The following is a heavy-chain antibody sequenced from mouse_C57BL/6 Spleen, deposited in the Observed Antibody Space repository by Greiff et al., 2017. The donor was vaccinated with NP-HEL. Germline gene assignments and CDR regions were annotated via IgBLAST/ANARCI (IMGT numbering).Heavy chain of an antibody. V-gene: IGHV5-17*01. CDR1: GFTFSDYG. J-gene: IGHJ2*01. D-gene: IGHD1-1*01. Sequence: EVKLVESGGGLVKPGGSLKLSCAASGFTFSDYGMHWVRQAPEKGLEWVAYISSGSSTIYYADTVKGRFTISRDNAKNTLFLQMTSLRSEDTAMYYCARPPYYGSSIFDYWGQGTTLTVSS. CDR3: ARPPYYGSSIFDY. CDR2: ISSGSSTI.